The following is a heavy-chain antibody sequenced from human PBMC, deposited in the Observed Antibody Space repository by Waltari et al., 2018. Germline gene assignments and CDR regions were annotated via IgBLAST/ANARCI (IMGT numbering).Heavy chain of an antibody. CDR3: ARRYNGYDYSYFDY. J-gene: IGHJ4*02. CDR2: FYPSGTT. CDR1: GGSISTYH. Sequence: QVQLQESGPGLVKPLETLSLTCTVSGGSISTYHWSWIRQPAGRGLEWIGRFYPSGTTNYNPSLKSRVTMSVDASKNLFSLRLSSVTAADTAVYYCARRYNGYDYSYFDYWGQGTLVTVSS. D-gene: IGHD5-12*01. V-gene: IGHV4-4*07.